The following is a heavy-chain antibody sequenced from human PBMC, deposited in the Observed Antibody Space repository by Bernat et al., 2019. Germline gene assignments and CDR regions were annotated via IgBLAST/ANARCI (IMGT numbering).Heavy chain of an antibody. J-gene: IGHJ4*02. D-gene: IGHD2-15*01. CDR1: GGTFSSYT. Sequence: QVQLVQSGAEVKKTGSSVKVSCKASGGTFSSYTISWVRQAPGQGREWMGRIIPILGIANYAQKFQGRVTITADKSTSTAYMELSSLRSEDTAVYYCARANAYCSGGSCYPFDYWGQGTLVTVSS. V-gene: IGHV1-69*02. CDR2: IIPILGIA. CDR3: ARANAYCSGGSCYPFDY.